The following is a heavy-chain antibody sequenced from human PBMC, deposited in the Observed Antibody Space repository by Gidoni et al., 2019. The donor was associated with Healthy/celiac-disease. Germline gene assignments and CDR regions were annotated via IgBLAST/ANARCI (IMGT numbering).Heavy chain of an antibody. V-gene: IGHV3-30-3*01. D-gene: IGHD2-2*01. J-gene: IGHJ6*02. CDR3: ARDLYCSSTSCYVGYYYYGMDV. Sequence: QVQLVASGGGVVQPGRSLRLSCAASGFTFSSYAMHWARQAPGKGLEWVAVISYDGSNKYYADSVKGRFTISRDNSKNTLYLQMNSLRAEDTAVYYCARDLYCSSTSCYVGYYYYGMDVWGQGTTVTVSS. CDR1: GFTFSSYA. CDR2: ISYDGSNK.